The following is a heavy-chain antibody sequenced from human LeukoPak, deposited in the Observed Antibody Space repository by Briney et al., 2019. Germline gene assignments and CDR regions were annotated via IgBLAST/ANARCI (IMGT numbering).Heavy chain of an antibody. Sequence: SSETLSLTCTLSGDSVSIYYWSWIRQPPGKGLEWIGYIYYRGNTNYNPSLKSRVTMAVDTSKNQFSLKVSSVTAADTAVYYCARAGNNWSFDYWGQGTLVTVSS. D-gene: IGHD1-1*01. J-gene: IGHJ4*02. CDR2: IYYRGNT. CDR1: GDSVSIYY. V-gene: IGHV4-59*02. CDR3: ARAGNNWSFDY.